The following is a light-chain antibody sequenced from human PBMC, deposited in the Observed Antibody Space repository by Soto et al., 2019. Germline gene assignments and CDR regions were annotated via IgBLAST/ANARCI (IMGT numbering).Light chain of an antibody. CDR3: QQYNSYSPYR. CDR2: RAS. J-gene: IGKJ2*03. CDR1: QSISSW. Sequence: DIQMTQSPSTLSASVGDRVTITCRPSQSISSWLAWYQQKPGKAPKLLIYRASSLESGVPSRFSGSGSGTAVTLAIISLQPADFATYYCQQYNSYSPYRFGKGTKLEIK. V-gene: IGKV1-5*03.